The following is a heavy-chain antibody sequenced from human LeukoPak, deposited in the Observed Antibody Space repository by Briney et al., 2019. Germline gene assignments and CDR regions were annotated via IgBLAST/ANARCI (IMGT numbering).Heavy chain of an antibody. CDR3: VRARRDPFDY. J-gene: IGHJ4*02. CDR1: GFTFSDYY. Sequence: PGGSLRLSCAASGFTFSDYYMSWIRQAPGKGLEWVSYISSSGSTIYYADSVKGRFTISRDNAKNSLYLQMNSLRVEDTAIYYCVRARRDPFDYWGQGTLVTVSS. CDR2: ISSSGSTI. D-gene: IGHD2-21*02. V-gene: IGHV3-11*04.